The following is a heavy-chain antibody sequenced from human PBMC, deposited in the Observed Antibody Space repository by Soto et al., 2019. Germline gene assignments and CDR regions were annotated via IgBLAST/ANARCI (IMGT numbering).Heavy chain of an antibody. J-gene: IGHJ4*02. CDR3: ARLSLMIFGVVTPADY. CDR2: IYYSGST. Sequence: PSETRSLTCTVSGGSISSSSYYWGWIRQPPGKGLEWIGSIYYSGSTYYNPSLKSRVTISVDTSKNQFSLKLSSVTAADTAVYYFARLSLMIFGVVTPADYWGQGTLVTVSS. D-gene: IGHD3-3*01. V-gene: IGHV4-39*01. CDR1: GGSISSSSYY.